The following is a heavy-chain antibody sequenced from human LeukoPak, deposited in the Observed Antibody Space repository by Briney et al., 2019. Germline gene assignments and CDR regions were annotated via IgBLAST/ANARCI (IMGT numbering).Heavy chain of an antibody. CDR3: ARVFRDDAFDI. Sequence: SETLSLTCAVSGGSISSGGYSWSWIRQPPGKGLEWIGDSYHSGSTYYNPSLKSRVTISVDRSKNQFSLKLSSVTAADTAVYYCARVFRDDAFDIWGQGTMVTVSS. D-gene: IGHD2-21*01. CDR1: GGSISSGGYS. CDR2: SYHSGST. V-gene: IGHV4-30-2*01. J-gene: IGHJ3*02.